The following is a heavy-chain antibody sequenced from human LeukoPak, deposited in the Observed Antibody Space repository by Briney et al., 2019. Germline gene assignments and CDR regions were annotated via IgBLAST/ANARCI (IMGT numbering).Heavy chain of an antibody. CDR1: GGTFSSYA. CDR2: IIPIFGTA. V-gene: IGHV1-69*13. CDR3: ARPSEEQWLVLGDAFDI. J-gene: IGHJ3*02. Sequence: SVKVSCKASGGTFSSYAISWVRQAPGQGLEWMGGIIPIFGTANYAQKFQGRVTITADESTSTVYMELSSLRSEDTAVYYCARPSEEQWLVLGDAFDIWGQGTMVTVSS. D-gene: IGHD6-19*01.